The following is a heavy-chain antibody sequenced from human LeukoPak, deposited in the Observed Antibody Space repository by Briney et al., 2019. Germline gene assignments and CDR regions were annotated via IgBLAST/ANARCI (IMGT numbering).Heavy chain of an antibody. CDR3: ARDRFTSGWYNGY. D-gene: IGHD6-19*01. J-gene: IGHJ4*02. CDR1: GFTFSSYS. Sequence: GGSLRLSCAASGFTFSSYSFNWVSQAPGKGLEWVSSISSSSDYIYYADSVKGRFSISRDNAKNSLFLQMNSLRVEDTAVYYCARDRFTSGWYNGYWGQGTLVTVSS. V-gene: IGHV3-21*01. CDR2: ISSSSDYI.